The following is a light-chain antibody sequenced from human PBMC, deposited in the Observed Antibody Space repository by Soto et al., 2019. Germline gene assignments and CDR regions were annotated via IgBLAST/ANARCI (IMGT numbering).Light chain of an antibody. CDR1: QSISSW. V-gene: IGKV1-5*03. CDR2: KAS. Sequence: DIQMTQSPSTLSASVGDRVTITCRASQSISSWLAWYQQKPGKAPKLLIYKASSLESGDPSRFSGSGSGTEFPLTISSLKPDDFAAYYCQQYNSYSHTFGQGTELEIK. CDR3: QQYNSYSHT. J-gene: IGKJ2*01.